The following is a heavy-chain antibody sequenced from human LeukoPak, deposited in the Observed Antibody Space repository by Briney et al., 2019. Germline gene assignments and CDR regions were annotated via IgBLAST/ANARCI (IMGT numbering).Heavy chain of an antibody. V-gene: IGHV4-30-4*01. CDR3: ARHWPPHLRTQYYFDY. J-gene: IGHJ4*02. D-gene: IGHD5-12*01. Sequence: NSSETLSLTCIVSGGSISSGDYYWGWIRQPPGKGLEWIGYIYYTGSTYYNPSLKSRVTISVDTSKNQFSLKLSSVTAADTAVYYCARHWPPHLRTQYYFDYWGQGTLVTVSS. CDR2: IYYTGST. CDR1: GGSISSGDYY.